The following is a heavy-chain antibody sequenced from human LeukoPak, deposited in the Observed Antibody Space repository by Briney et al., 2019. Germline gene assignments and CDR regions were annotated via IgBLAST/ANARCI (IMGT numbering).Heavy chain of an antibody. V-gene: IGHV3-30*02. CDR2: IRYDGSNK. J-gene: IGHJ4*02. D-gene: IGHD4-17*01. CDR1: GFTFSTYG. CDR3: AKDNYDYGDYDGGDY. Sequence: PGGSLRLSCAASGFTFSTYGMHWVRQALGKGLEWVAFIRYDGSNKYYADSVKGRFTISRDNSKNTLYLQMNSLRAEDTAVYYCAKDNYDYGDYDGGDYWGQGTLVTVSS.